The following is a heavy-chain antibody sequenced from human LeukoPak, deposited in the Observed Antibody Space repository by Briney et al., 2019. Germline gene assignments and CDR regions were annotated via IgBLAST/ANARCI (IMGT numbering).Heavy chain of an antibody. J-gene: IGHJ4*02. CDR1: GFTFADYA. CDR2: IREDGSEK. V-gene: IGHV3-7*01. Sequence: GGSLRLSCTASGFTFADYAMSWFRQAPGKGLEWVANIREDGSEKYYADSVKGRFTISRDNTKNLLYLEMSSLRAEDTAVYYCGVVYWGQGTLVTVSS. CDR3: GVVY.